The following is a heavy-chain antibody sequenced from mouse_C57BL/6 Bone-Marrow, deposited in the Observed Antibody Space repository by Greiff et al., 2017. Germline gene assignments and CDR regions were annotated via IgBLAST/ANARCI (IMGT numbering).Heavy chain of an antibody. V-gene: IGHV1-63*01. J-gene: IGHJ2*01. CDR3: ARKGLYGNLYYFDY. D-gene: IGHD2-1*01. CDR2: IYPGGGYT. Sequence: QVQLQQSGAELVRPGTSVTMSCKASGYTFTNYWIGWAKQRPGHGLEWIGDIYPGGGYTNYNEKFKGKATLTADKSSSTAYMQFSSLTSEDSAIYYCARKGLYGNLYYFDYWGQGTTLTVSS. CDR1: GYTFTNYW.